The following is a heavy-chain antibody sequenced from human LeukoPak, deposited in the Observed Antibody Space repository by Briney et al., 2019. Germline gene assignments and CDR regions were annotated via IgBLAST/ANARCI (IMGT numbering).Heavy chain of an antibody. CDR2: IYSGGTT. D-gene: IGHD5-24*01. Sequence: PGGSLRLSCAVSGFTISSNYMTWVRQAPGEGLDWVSVIYSGGTTYYADSVKGRFTISRDNSKNTLYLQMNSLRAEDTAVYYCARGRDGDPAFDIWGQGTMVTVSS. J-gene: IGHJ3*02. V-gene: IGHV3-66*01. CDR1: GFTISSNY. CDR3: ARGRDGDPAFDI.